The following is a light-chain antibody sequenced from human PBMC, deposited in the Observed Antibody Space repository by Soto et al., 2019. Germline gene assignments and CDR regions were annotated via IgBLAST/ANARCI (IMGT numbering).Light chain of an antibody. CDR1: QSISSW. J-gene: IGKJ1*01. V-gene: IGKV1-5*01. CDR2: DAS. CDR3: QQYNSYSGT. Sequence: DIQITQYTSTLSASVGDRVTITCRASQSISSWLAWYQQKPGKAPKLLIYDASSLESGVPSRFSGSGSGTEFTLTISSLQPDDFATYYCQQYNSYSGTFGQGTKVDIK.